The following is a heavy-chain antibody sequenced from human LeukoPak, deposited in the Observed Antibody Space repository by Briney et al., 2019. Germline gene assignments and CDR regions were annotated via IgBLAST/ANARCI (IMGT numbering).Heavy chain of an antibody. V-gene: IGHV3-74*01. J-gene: IGHJ5*02. CDR3: ARDGHGNWNDGGWFDP. CDR2: INGDGSST. Sequence: GGSLRLSCAASGFTFSTYWMHWVRQAPGKGLVWVSRINGDGSSTSYADSVKSRFTISRDNAKNTLYLQMNSLRAEDTAVYYCARDGHGNWNDGGWFDPWGQGTLVTVSS. D-gene: IGHD1-1*01. CDR1: GFTFSTYW.